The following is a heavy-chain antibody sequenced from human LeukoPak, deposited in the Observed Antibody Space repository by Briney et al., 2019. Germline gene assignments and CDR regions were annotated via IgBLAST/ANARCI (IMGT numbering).Heavy chain of an antibody. CDR3: ARHRARWSAIDY. CDR1: GFTFSNYG. D-gene: IGHD3-10*01. V-gene: IGHV3-21*01. J-gene: IGHJ4*02. Sequence: GGSLRLSCAASGFTFSNYGINWVRQAPGKGLEWVSSISSTSSYIYYADSVRGRFTISRDNAKDSLYLQMNSLRAEDTAVYYCARHRARWSAIDYWGQGTLVTVSS. CDR2: ISSTSSYI.